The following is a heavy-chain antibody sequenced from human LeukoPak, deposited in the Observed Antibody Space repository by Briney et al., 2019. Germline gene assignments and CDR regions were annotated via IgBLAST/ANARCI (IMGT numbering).Heavy chain of an antibody. J-gene: IGHJ4*02. CDR2: ISAYNAYT. D-gene: IGHD3-22*01. Sequence: ASVKVSCKASGYTFTSDGITWGRQAPGQGVEWMGWISAYNAYTYYAQKLQGRVTMTTDTSTSRAYMELRSLRSDDTAVYYCARDVLHRIHYDSSAYYPGSSYWGQGTLVTVSS. CDR3: ARDVLHRIHYDSSAYYPGSSY. V-gene: IGHV1-18*01. CDR1: GYTFTSDG.